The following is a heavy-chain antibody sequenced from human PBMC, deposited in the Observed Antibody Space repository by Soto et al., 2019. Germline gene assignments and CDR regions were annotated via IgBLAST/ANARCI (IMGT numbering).Heavy chain of an antibody. CDR2: IYDTGKSGYTPST. V-gene: IGHV4-59*11. CDR3: ARGEDAFFYYGLDV. J-gene: IGHJ6*02. Sequence: QVQLQESGPRLVKPSATLSLTCTAPGGPIPSPYWSWTRRPPGKGREWMANIYDTGKSGYTPSTSYNPSLKSRVTMSVDTSKSQFSLKLTSVTAADTAVYYCARGEDAFFYYGLDVWGQGITVTVSS. CDR1: GGPIPSPY.